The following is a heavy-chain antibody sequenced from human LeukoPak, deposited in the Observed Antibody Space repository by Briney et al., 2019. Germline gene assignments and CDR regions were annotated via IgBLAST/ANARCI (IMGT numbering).Heavy chain of an antibody. D-gene: IGHD1-26*01. CDR2: ISGSGDST. J-gene: IGHJ4*02. Sequence: GGSLRLSCAASGFTFGSYAMNWVRQAPGKGLEWVSGISGSGDSTYYADSVKGRFTISRDNSKNTLYLQMNSLRAEDTAVYYCAREGFVGELPPFFDYWGQGTLVTVSS. CDR1: GFTFGSYA. CDR3: AREGFVGELPPFFDY. V-gene: IGHV3-23*01.